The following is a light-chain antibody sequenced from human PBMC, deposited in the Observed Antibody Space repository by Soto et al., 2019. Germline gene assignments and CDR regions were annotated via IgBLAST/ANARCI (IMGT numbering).Light chain of an antibody. CDR3: QQYGSSRT. CDR1: QSVSSSY. J-gene: IGKJ1*01. V-gene: IGKV3-20*01. Sequence: EIVLTQSPGTLSLSPGERATLSCRASQSVSSSYLAWYQQKPGQAPRLLIYGASSRATGIPARFSGSGSGTVFTLTISRLEPEDFAVYYCQQYGSSRTFGQETKVEIK. CDR2: GAS.